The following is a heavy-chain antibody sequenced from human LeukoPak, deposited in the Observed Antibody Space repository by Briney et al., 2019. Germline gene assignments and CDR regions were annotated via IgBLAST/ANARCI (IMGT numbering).Heavy chain of an antibody. V-gene: IGHV4-4*02. CDR1: GGSISSSNW. CDR3: AREGVVGAYGHFDY. J-gene: IGHJ4*02. Sequence: PSGTLSLTCAVSGGSISSSNWWSWVRQPPGKGLEWIGEINHSGSTNYNPSLKSRVTISVDTSKNQFSLKLSSVTAADTAVYYCAREGVVGAYGHFDYWGQGTLVTVSS. CDR2: INHSGST. D-gene: IGHD2-15*01.